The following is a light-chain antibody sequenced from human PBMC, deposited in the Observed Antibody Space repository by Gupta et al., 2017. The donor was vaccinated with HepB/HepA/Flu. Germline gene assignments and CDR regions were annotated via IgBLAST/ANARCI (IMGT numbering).Light chain of an antibody. CDR1: QHVITNF. V-gene: IGKV3-20*01. Sequence: EIVLMHSPGTLSLSPGERSALTCKARQHVITNFLDWYQQRPGKAPRRLIYGASNMATGIPARFNGSGSGTDFTLTIRRLEPEDTATYYCQQYGNRPVFGGGTKVEIK. CDR2: GAS. J-gene: IGKJ4*01. CDR3: QQYGNRPV.